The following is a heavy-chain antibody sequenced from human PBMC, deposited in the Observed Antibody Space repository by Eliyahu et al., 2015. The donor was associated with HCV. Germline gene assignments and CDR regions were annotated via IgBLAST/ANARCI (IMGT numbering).Heavy chain of an antibody. Sequence: KLLESGGGLVHPGESXRLSXTASGFAXDNSAMTWVRXAPGKGPEGGAAXSGTGGATYYADSVRGRLXXSRDNSKNTLFLQMNGLRVDDTGVYYCARAGSGGSWDYYGLDVWGQGTTVTVSS. CDR2: XSGTGGAT. J-gene: IGHJ6*02. CDR3: ARAGSGGSWDYYGLDV. D-gene: IGHD2-15*01. CDR1: GFAXDNSA. V-gene: IGHV3-23*01.